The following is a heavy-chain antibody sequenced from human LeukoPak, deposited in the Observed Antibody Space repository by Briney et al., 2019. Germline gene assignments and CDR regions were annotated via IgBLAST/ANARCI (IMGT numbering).Heavy chain of an antibody. D-gene: IGHD2-2*01. CDR3: ARAEQYQLLLH. J-gene: IGHJ4*02. V-gene: IGHV1-18*01. CDR2: ISAYNGNT. CDR1: GYTFTSYG. Sequence: ASVKVSCKASGYTFTSYGITWVRQAPGQGLEWMGWISAYNGNTNYAQKLQGRVTMTTDTSTSTAYLDLGSLRSDDTAVYYCARAEQYQLLLHWGQGTLVTASS.